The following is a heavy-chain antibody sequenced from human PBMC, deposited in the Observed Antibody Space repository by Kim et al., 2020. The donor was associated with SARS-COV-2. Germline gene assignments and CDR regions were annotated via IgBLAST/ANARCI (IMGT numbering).Heavy chain of an antibody. CDR2: IWYDGSNK. J-gene: IGHJ6*02. D-gene: IGHD3-10*01. V-gene: IGHV3-33*01. CDR3: ARDLRLVVRGSHYGMDV. Sequence: GGSLRLSCAASGFTFSSYGMHWVRQAPGKELEWVAVIWYDGSNKYYADSVKGRFTISRDNSKNTLYLQMNSLRAEDTAVYYCARDLRLVVRGSHYGMDVWGQGTTVTVSS. CDR1: GFTFSSYG.